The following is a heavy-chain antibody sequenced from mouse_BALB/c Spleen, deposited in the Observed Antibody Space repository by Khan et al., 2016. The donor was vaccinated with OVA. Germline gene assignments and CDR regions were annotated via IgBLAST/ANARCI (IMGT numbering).Heavy chain of an antibody. V-gene: IGHV1-76*01. CDR1: GYIFTNYW. D-gene: IGHD3-2*02. CDR3: AREEALYYFDY. CDR2: IYPGTDNT. J-gene: IGHJ2*01. Sequence: VQLQESGAELVRPGASVKLSCKTSGYIFTNYWIHWINQRSGQGLEWIARIYPGTDNTYYDAKLKDQATLTADTSPSPSYMQLSSLKSEDSAVYFCAREEALYYFDYWGQGTTLTVSS.